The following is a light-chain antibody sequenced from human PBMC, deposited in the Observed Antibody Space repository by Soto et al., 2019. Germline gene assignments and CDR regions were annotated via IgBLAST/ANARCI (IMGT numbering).Light chain of an antibody. J-gene: IGKJ2*01. Sequence: DIQMTQSPSTLSASVGDRVTITCRASQSISSWLAWYQQKAGKAPKLLIYKASSLESGVSSRFSGSGSATEFTLTISSLQPDDVATYHCQQYNSYPYTFGQGTKLEIK. CDR3: QQYNSYPYT. CDR1: QSISSW. CDR2: KAS. V-gene: IGKV1-5*03.